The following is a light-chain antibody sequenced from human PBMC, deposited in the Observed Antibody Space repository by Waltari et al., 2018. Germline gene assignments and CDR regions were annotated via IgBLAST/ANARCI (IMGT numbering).Light chain of an antibody. CDR1: SSDVGCYNY. CDR3: SSYAGNNIVI. CDR2: EIN. V-gene: IGLV2-8*01. J-gene: IGLJ2*01. Sequence: QSALTQPPSASGSPGQSVPISCTGTSSDVGCYNYSSWYQQHPGKAPKLIIFEINKRPSGVPDRFSGSKSGNTASLTVSGLQAEDEADYYCSSYAGNNIVIFGGGTKLTVL.